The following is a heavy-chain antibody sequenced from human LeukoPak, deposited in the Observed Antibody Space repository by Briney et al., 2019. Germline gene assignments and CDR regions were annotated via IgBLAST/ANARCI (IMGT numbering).Heavy chain of an antibody. Sequence: ASVKVSCKASGYTFTSYYMHWVRQAPGQGLEWMGIINPSGGSTSYAQKFQGRVTMTRDTSTSTVYMELSSLRSEDTAVYYCARSGVVVIHPNAFDIRGQGTMVTVSS. D-gene: IGHD3-22*01. CDR2: INPSGGST. CDR1: GYTFTSYY. J-gene: IGHJ3*02. V-gene: IGHV1-46*01. CDR3: ARSGVVVIHPNAFDI.